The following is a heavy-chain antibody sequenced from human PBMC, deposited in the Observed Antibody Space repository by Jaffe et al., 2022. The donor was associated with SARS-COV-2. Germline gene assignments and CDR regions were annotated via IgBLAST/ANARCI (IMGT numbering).Heavy chain of an antibody. J-gene: IGHJ4*02. D-gene: IGHD1-1*01. Sequence: QLQLQESGPGLVRPSETLSLTCSVSGGSITNSPYYWGWVRQPPGTGLQWIGSLSYSGNPYYNPSLKSRVTISVDTSKNQFFLKLSSVTAADTAIYYCARVQDGYNSPYFDYWGQGTLVTVSS. CDR3: ARVQDGYNSPYFDY. V-gene: IGHV4-39*01. CDR2: LSYSGNP. CDR1: GGSITNSPYY.